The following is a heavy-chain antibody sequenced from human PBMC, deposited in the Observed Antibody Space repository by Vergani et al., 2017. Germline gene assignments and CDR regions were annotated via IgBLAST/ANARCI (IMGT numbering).Heavy chain of an antibody. CDR1: GFTFSSYA. CDR3: ARRGSVSDYFDY. J-gene: IGHJ4*02. Sequence: EVQLLESGGGLVQPGGSLRLSCAASGFTFSSYAMSWVRQAPGKGLEWVSAISGSGGSTYYADSVKGRFTISRDNSKNTLYLQMNSLRAEDTAVYYCARRGSVSDYFDYWGQGTLVTVSS. V-gene: IGHV3-23*01. CDR2: ISGSGGST. D-gene: IGHD3-10*01.